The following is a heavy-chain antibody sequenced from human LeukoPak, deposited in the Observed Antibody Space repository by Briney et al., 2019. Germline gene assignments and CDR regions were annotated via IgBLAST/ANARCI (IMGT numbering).Heavy chain of an antibody. CDR2: IHYSGST. D-gene: IGHD6-19*01. CDR3: ARGRSSGWVDY. V-gene: IGHV4-59*01. Sequence: PSETLSLTCTVSGGSISSYYWSWIRQPPGKGLEWIGYIHYSGSTNYNPSLKSRVTISVDTSKNQFSLKLSSVTAADTAVYYCARGRSSGWVDYWGQGTLVTVSS. J-gene: IGHJ4*02. CDR1: GGSISSYY.